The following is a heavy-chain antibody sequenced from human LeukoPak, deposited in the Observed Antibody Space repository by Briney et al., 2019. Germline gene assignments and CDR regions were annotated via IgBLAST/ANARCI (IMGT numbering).Heavy chain of an antibody. Sequence: GGSLRLSCAASGFTFSSYAMHWVRQAPGKGLEWVAVISYDGSNKYYADSVKGRFTISRDNSKNTLYLQMNSLRAEDTAVYYCARDKAAVAGTSSVLFWGQGTLVTVSS. D-gene: IGHD6-13*01. J-gene: IGHJ4*02. V-gene: IGHV3-30-3*01. CDR1: GFTFSSYA. CDR3: ARDKAAVAGTSSVLF. CDR2: ISYDGSNK.